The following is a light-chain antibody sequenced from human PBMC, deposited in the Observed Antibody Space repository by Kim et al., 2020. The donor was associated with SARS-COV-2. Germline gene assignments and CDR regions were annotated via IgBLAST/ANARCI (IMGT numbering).Light chain of an antibody. CDR1: SYNIGAGYD. CDR2: GNN. CDR3: QSYDSSLSGSV. J-gene: IGLJ3*02. V-gene: IGLV1-40*01. Sequence: RVTISCTGSSYNIGAGYDVHWYQQLPGTAPKLLIYGNNNRPSGVPDRFSGSKSGTSASLAITGLQAEDEADYYCQSYDSSLSGSVFGGGTQLTVL.